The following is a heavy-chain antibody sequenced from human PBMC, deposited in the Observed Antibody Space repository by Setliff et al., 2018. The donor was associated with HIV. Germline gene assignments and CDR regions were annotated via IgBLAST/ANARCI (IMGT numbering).Heavy chain of an antibody. CDR2: IYYSGHT. D-gene: IGHD2-21*02. Sequence: PSETLSLTCTVSGASMNSSNSYWGWIRQPPGKGLEWIGSIYYSGHTYYNSSLQSRVTISVDTSKNRFALKLTSVTAADTAVYYCARRFSTTVVTLGFHIWGQGTMVTVSS. CDR3: ARRFSTTVVTLGFHI. CDR1: GASMNSSNSY. J-gene: IGHJ3*02. V-gene: IGHV4-39*01.